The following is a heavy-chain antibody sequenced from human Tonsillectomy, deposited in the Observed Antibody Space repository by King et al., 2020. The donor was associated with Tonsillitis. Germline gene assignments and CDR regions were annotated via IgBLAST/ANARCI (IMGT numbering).Heavy chain of an antibody. V-gene: IGHV1-24*01. CDR3: ATGVEVRVRGVYYYYYGMDV. CDR1: GYTLTELS. D-gene: IGHD3-10*01. CDR2: FDPEDGET. Sequence: QLVQSGAEVKKPGASVKVSCKVSGYTLTELSMHWVRQAPGKGLEWMGGFDPEDGETIYAQKFQGRVTMTEDTSTDTAYMELSSLRSEDTAVYYCATGVEVRVRGVYYYYYGMDVWGQGTTVTVSS. J-gene: IGHJ6*02.